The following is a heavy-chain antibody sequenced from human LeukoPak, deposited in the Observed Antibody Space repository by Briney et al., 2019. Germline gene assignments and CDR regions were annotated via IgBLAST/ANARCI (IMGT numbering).Heavy chain of an antibody. CDR1: GYTFTTYY. J-gene: IGHJ4*02. Sequence: GASVKVSCKASGYTFTTYYMHWVRQAPGQGLEWMGIIDPSDGGTTYAQKFQGRVTMTEDTSTDTAYMELSSLRSEDTAVYYCATVIGLGELWSFDYWGQGTLVTVSS. CDR3: ATVIGLGELWSFDY. D-gene: IGHD1-26*01. CDR2: IDPSDGGT. V-gene: IGHV1-46*01.